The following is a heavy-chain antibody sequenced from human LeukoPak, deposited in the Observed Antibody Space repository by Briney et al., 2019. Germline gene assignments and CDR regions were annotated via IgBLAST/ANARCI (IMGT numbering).Heavy chain of an antibody. D-gene: IGHD6-13*01. CDR3: ARGHSSWPDDY. CDR2: IIPILGIA. V-gene: IGHV1-69*04. Sequence: SVKVSFKASGGTFSSYAISWVRQAPGQGLEWMGRIIPILGIANYAQKFQGRVTITADKSTSTAYMELSSLRSEDTAVYYCARGHSSWPDDYWGQGTLVTVSS. J-gene: IGHJ4*02. CDR1: GGTFSSYA.